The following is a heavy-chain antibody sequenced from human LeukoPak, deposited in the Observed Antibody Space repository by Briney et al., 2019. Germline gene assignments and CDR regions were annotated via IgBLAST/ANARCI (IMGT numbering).Heavy chain of an antibody. J-gene: IGHJ6*02. CDR3: AGLTMVRGVTSELTSHYYYYGMDV. CDR1: GYTFTSYG. V-gene: IGHV1-18*01. D-gene: IGHD3-10*01. CDR2: ISACNGNT. Sequence: GASVKVSFKASGYTFTSYGISWVRQAPGQGLEWMGWISACNGNTNYAQKLQGRVTMTTDTSTSTAYMELRSLRSDDTAVYYCAGLTMVRGVTSELTSHYYYYGMDVWGQGTTVTVSS.